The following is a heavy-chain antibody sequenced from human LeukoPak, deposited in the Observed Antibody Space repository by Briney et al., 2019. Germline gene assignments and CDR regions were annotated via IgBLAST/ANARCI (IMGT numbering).Heavy chain of an antibody. D-gene: IGHD3-22*01. CDR2: INHSGST. J-gene: IGHJ4*02. V-gene: IGHV4-34*01. Sequence: PSETLSLTCAVYGGSFSGYYWSWIRQPPGKGLEWIGEINHSGSTNYNPSLKSRVTISVDTSKNQFSLRLSSVTAADTAVYYCARHSQPWLCTFDYWGQGTLVTVSS. CDR3: ARHSQPWLCTFDY. CDR1: GGSFSGYY.